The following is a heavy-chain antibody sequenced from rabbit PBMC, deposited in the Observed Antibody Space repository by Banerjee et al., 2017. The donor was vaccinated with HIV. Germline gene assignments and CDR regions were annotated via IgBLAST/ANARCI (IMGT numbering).Heavy chain of an antibody. CDR3: ARDLAGVIGWNFNL. CDR1: GFSFSNKYV. D-gene: IGHD4-1*01. Sequence: QEQLVESGGGLVKPEGSLTLTCTASGFSFSNKYVMCWVRQAPGKGLEWIACIYAGSSGFTYYASWAKVRFTISKTSSTTVTLQMTSLTVADTASYFCARDLAGVIGWNFNLWGQGTLVTVS. CDR2: IYAGSSGFT. J-gene: IGHJ4*01. V-gene: IGHV1S45*01.